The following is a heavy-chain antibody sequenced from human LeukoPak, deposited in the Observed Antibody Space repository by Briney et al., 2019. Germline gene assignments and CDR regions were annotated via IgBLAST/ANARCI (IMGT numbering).Heavy chain of an antibody. CDR3: AKLNSRQFGSIDY. CDR2: MNPNSGNT. CDR1: GYTFTSYD. V-gene: IGHV1-8*03. Sequence: ASVKVSCKASGYTFTSYDINWVRQATGQGLEWMGWMNPNSGNTGYAQKFQGRVTITRNTSISTAYMELSSLRSEDTAVYYCAKLNSRQFGSIDYWGQGTLVTVSS. J-gene: IGHJ4*02. D-gene: IGHD3-16*01.